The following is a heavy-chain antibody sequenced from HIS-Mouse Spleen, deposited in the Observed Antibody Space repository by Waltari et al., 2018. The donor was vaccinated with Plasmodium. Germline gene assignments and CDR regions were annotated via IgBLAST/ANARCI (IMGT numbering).Heavy chain of an antibody. J-gene: IGHJ4*02. Sequence: QVQLVQSGAEVKKPGASVKVSCKASGYTFTGYYMHWVRQAPGQGLECMGWIKPSSGGTNYAQKFQGRGTMTRDTSISTAYMELSRLRSDDTAVYYCARDLAAAGHFDYWGQGTLVTVSS. CDR1: GYTFTGYY. D-gene: IGHD6-13*01. V-gene: IGHV1-2*02. CDR2: IKPSSGGT. CDR3: ARDLAAAGHFDY.